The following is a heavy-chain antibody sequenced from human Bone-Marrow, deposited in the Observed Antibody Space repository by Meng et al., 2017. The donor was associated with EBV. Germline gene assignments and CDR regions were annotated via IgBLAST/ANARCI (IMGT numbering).Heavy chain of an antibody. D-gene: IGHD4-23*01. J-gene: IGHJ4*02. V-gene: IGHV1-46*01. Sequence: QVKLVQSGAEVKKPGASGKVSCKASGYTFTSYYIHWVRQAPGQGLEWMGIINPSGGSTSYTQKFQGRVTMTRDTSTSTVYMELSSLRSEDTAVYYCARDGVTTLVGIEYWGQGTLVTVSS. CDR2: INPSGGST. CDR1: GYTFTSYY. CDR3: ARDGVTTLVGIEY.